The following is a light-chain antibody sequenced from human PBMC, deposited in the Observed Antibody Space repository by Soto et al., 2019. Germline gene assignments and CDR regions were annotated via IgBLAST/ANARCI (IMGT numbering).Light chain of an antibody. J-gene: IGLJ3*02. CDR2: SNN. V-gene: IGLV1-44*01. Sequence: QSVLTQPPSASGTPGQRVTISCSGSSSNIGSNTVNWYQQLPGTAPKLLIYSNNQRPSGVPDRFSGSKYGTSASLAISGLQSEDEADYYCVAWDDTLNGWVFGGGTKMTVL. CDR3: VAWDDTLNGWV. CDR1: SSNIGSNT.